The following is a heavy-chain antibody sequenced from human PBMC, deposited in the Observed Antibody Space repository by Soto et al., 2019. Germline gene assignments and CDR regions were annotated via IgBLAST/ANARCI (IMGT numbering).Heavy chain of an antibody. J-gene: IGHJ4*02. CDR1: GFTFSGYS. CDR2: ISSSSTTI. CDR3: AREGTTYSSAWTRVLGY. D-gene: IGHD6-19*01. Sequence: GGSLRLSCAASGFTFSGYSMNWVRQAPGKGLEWISYISSSSTTIYYADSVKGRFTISRDNAESSLYLQMNSLRAEDTAVYYCAREGTTYSSAWTRVLGYWGQGTLVTVSS. V-gene: IGHV3-48*01.